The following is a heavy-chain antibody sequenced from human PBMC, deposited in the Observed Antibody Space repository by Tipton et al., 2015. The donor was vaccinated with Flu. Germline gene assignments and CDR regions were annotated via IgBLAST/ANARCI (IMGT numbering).Heavy chain of an antibody. Sequence: QLVQSGGEVKKPGASVKVSCKTSGYSFCSYSYIWVRRAPGQGLEWMGWTSAPGGAATLAQSLRGRVTLTTDASARTVYMELRSLLSDDTAVYYRARVRDVWSGFPFDQWGQGTLVTVPS. J-gene: IGHJ4*02. CDR2: TSAPGGAA. CDR1: GYSFCSYS. V-gene: IGHV1-18*01. CDR3: ARVRDVWSGFPFDQ. D-gene: IGHD3-3*01.